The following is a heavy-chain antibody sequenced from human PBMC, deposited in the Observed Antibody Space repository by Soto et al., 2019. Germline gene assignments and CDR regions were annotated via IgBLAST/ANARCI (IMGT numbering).Heavy chain of an antibody. CDR3: ARGIMLGATNSYYCGLDV. V-gene: IGHV4-61*01. CDR1: GGSVSSGTYY. CDR2: ISFSGNT. D-gene: IGHD5-12*01. J-gene: IGHJ6*02. Sequence: LETLSLTCTVSGGSVSSGTYYWSWIRQPPGKGLEWIWYISFSGNTNYIHSLNSRVTIPLDTSNNQLFLKLTSVLPAHTAVYYCARGIMLGATNSYYCGLDVWGQLTTGTVAS.